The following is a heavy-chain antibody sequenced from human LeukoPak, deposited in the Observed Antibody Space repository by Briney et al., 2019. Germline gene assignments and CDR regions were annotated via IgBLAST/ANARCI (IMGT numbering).Heavy chain of an antibody. CDR1: GFTFSSYG. J-gene: IGHJ4*02. D-gene: IGHD4-17*01. V-gene: IGHV3-23*01. CDR3: AKERYDYGDYGYFDY. CDR2: ISGSGGST. Sequence: GGTLRLSCAASGFTFSSYGMSWVRQAPGKGLEWVSAISGSGGSTYYADSVKGRFTISRENSKNTLSLHMNSLRAEDTAVYYCAKERYDYGDYGYFDYWGQGTLVTVSS.